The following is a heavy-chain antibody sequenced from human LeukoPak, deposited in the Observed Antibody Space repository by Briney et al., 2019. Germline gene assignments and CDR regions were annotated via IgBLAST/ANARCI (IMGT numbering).Heavy chain of an antibody. D-gene: IGHD6-19*01. CDR3: SRGSGWLSVY. Sequence: GGSLRLSCAASGFTFSSYAMSWVRQAPGKGLEWIGFISGGTTEYAASVKGRFTISRDDSTSIAYLQMNSLTTEDTAVYYCSRGSGWLSVYWGQGTLVTVSS. J-gene: IGHJ4*02. V-gene: IGHV3-49*04. CDR1: GFTFSSYA. CDR2: ISGGTT.